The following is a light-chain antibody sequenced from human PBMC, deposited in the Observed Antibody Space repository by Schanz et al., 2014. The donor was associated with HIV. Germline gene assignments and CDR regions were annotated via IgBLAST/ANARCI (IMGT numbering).Light chain of an antibody. J-gene: IGKJ4*01. CDR1: QSVSSM. CDR2: RIS. V-gene: IGKV3-15*01. CDR3: QQYLSSQLT. Sequence: EIVMTQSPATLSVSPGDTVTLSCRASQSVSSMLDWFQQKPGQAPRLLIYRISTRATGIPDRFSGTGSGTDFTLIISRLEPEDFAVYYCQQYLSSQLTFGGGTKVEIK.